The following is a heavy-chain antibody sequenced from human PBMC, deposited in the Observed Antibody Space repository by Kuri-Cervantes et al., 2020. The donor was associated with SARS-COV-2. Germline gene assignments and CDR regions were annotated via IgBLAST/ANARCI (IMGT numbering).Heavy chain of an antibody. J-gene: IGHJ3*02. CDR2: IYYSGST. Sequence: SCTVSGGSISSGDYYWSWIRQPPGKGLEWIGYIYYSGSTYYNPSLNSRVTISVDTSKNQFSLKLSSVTAADTAVYYCARPEGDTYCSGGSCYSFAFDIWGQGTMVTVSS. CDR3: ARPEGDTYCSGGSCYSFAFDI. CDR1: GGSISSGDYY. D-gene: IGHD2-15*01. V-gene: IGHV4-30-4*08.